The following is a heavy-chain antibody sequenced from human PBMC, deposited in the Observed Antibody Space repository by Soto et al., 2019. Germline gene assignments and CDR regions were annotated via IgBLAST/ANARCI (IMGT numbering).Heavy chain of an antibody. CDR2: ISSSGSTI. CDR3: ARDPGSDYGDYPIPGHLDY. D-gene: IGHD4-17*01. J-gene: IGHJ4*02. Sequence: PGGSLRLSCAASGFTFSDYYMSWIRQAPGKGLEWVSYISSSGSTIYYADSVKGRFTISRDNAKNSLYLQMNSLRAEDTAVYYCARDPGSDYGDYPIPGHLDYWGQGTLVTVSS. V-gene: IGHV3-11*01. CDR1: GFTFSDYY.